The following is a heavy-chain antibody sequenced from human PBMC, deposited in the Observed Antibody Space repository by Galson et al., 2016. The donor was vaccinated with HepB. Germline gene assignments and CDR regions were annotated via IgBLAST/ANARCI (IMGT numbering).Heavy chain of an antibody. V-gene: IGHV3-23*01. D-gene: IGHD5-12*01. CDR1: GFTFSSYA. CDR3: ARPLYSGYDYTEYFQH. J-gene: IGHJ1*01. CDR2: ISGSGGST. Sequence: SLRLSCAASGFTFSSYAMSWVRQAPGKGLEWVSAISGSGGSTYYADSVKGRFTVSSDNSKNTLYLQMNSLRVEDTAVYYCARPLYSGYDYTEYFQHWGQGTLVTVSS.